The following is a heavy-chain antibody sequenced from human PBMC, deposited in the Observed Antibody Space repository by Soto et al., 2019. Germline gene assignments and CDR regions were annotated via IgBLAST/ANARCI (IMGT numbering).Heavy chain of an antibody. V-gene: IGHV4-39*01. CDR2: IYYSGST. CDR1: GGSISSSSYY. CDR3: ARHRIRRGYSQGWACDY. D-gene: IGHD5-18*01. Sequence: QLQLQESGPGLVKPSETLSLTCTVSGGSISSSSYYWGWIRQPPGKGLEWIGSIYYSGSTYYNPSLKSRVTISLDTSNNQFSLTLSSVSAADTAVYYCARHRIRRGYSQGWACDYWGQGTLVTVSS. J-gene: IGHJ4*02.